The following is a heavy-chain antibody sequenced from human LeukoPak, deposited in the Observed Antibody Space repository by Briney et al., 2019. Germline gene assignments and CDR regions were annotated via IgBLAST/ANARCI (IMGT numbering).Heavy chain of an antibody. Sequence: GGSLRLSCAASGFTFSSYAMSWVRQAPGKGLEWVSAISGSGVNTYYTDSVKGRFTISRDNAKNSLYLQMNSLRAEDTAVYYCARGAGAHYDSSGYYSTRGNNRKYYFDYWGQGTLVTVSS. J-gene: IGHJ4*02. CDR2: ISGSGVNT. V-gene: IGHV3-23*01. D-gene: IGHD3-22*01. CDR3: ARGAGAHYDSSGYYSTRGNNRKYYFDY. CDR1: GFTFSSYA.